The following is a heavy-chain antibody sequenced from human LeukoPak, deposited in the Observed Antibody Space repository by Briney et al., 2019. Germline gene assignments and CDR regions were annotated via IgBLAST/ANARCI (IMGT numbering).Heavy chain of an antibody. Sequence: QPGGSLRLSCAASGFTFTSYWMAWVRQAPGKGLEWVSNIKEDGSEAYYADSVRGRFTTSRDNVKNSLFPQMNSLRAEDTAVYYCSNGIYRNSYWGQGTLVTVSS. CDR1: GFTFTSYW. V-gene: IGHV3-7*01. CDR3: SNGIYRNSY. CDR2: IKEDGSEA. J-gene: IGHJ4*02. D-gene: IGHD1-7*01.